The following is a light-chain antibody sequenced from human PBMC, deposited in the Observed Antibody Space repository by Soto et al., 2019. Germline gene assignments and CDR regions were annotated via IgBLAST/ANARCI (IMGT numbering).Light chain of an antibody. V-gene: IGKV1-9*01. CDR3: QQLNSYPLT. J-gene: IGKJ4*01. Sequence: DIQLTQSPSFLYASVGDSVTITCRASQGISSYLAWYQQEPGKAPKLLIYTASALQSGVPSRFSGSGSGTEFTLTISSLQPEDSATYYCQQLNSYPLTFGGGTKVEIK. CDR1: QGISSY. CDR2: TAS.